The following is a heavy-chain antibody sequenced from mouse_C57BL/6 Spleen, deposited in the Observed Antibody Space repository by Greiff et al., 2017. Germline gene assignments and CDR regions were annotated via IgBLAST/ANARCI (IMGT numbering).Heavy chain of an antibody. Sequence: QVQLQQSGPELVKPGASVKISCKASGYAFSSSWMNWVKQRPGKGLEWIGRIYPGDGDTNYNGKFKGKATLTADKSSSTAYMQLSSLTSEDSAVYFCARDRYGSSYYAMDYWGQGTSVTVSS. CDR3: ARDRYGSSYYAMDY. J-gene: IGHJ4*01. V-gene: IGHV1-82*01. CDR1: GYAFSSSW. CDR2: IYPGDGDT. D-gene: IGHD1-1*01.